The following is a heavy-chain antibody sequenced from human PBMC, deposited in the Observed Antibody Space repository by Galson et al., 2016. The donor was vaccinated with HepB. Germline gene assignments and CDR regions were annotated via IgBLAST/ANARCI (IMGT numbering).Heavy chain of an antibody. CDR2: INTDGNDK. D-gene: IGHD1-1*01. Sequence: SLRLSCAASGFTFSDYWMDWVRQAPGKGLERVPNINTDGNDKNYVDSVKGRFTISRDNSRNSLYLQMSALRVEDTAVYYCAREDWKLDYWGQGALVTVSS. CDR3: AREDWKLDY. J-gene: IGHJ4*02. CDR1: GFTFSDYW. V-gene: IGHV3-7*03.